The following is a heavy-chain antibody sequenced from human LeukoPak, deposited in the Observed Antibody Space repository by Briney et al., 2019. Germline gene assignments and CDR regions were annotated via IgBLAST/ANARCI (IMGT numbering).Heavy chain of an antibody. CDR3: ARDARSIAAAGTAGFDY. CDR2: ISYDGSNK. Sequence: GGSLRLSCAASGFTFSGYAMHWVRQAPGKGLEWVAVISYDGSNKYYADSVKGRFTISRDNSKNTLNLQMNSLRAEDTAVYYCARDARSIAAAGTAGFDYWGQGTLVTVSS. V-gene: IGHV3-30*04. D-gene: IGHD6-13*01. CDR1: GFTFSGYA. J-gene: IGHJ4*02.